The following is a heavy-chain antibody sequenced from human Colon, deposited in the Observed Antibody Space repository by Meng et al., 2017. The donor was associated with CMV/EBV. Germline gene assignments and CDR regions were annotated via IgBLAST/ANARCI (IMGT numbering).Heavy chain of an antibody. CDR1: GGSFSGDY. V-gene: IGHV4-34*01. CDR2: INHSGST. CDR3: ARGFSSSWYVIWFDP. D-gene: IGHD6-13*01. J-gene: IGHJ5*02. Sequence: GYGGSFSGDYWSWIRQPQGKGLEWIGEINHSGSTNYNPSLKSRVTISVDTSKNQFSLKLSSVTAADTAVYYCARGFSSSWYVIWFDPWGQGTLVTVSS.